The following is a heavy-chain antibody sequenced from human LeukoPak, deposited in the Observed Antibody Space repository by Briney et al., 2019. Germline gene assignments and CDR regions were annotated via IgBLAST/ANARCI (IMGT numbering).Heavy chain of an antibody. CDR2: IYYTGNT. V-gene: IGHV4-59*01. J-gene: IGHJ5*02. D-gene: IGHD1-1*01. CDR1: GGSISNYY. CDR3: TRDRLQLQS. Sequence: SETLSLTCTVSGGSISNYYWNWIRQPPGKGLEWIGYIYYTGNTNYNPSLKSRVTISVDTSKNQFSLKLSSVTAADTAVYYCTRDRLQLQSWGQGTLVTVSS.